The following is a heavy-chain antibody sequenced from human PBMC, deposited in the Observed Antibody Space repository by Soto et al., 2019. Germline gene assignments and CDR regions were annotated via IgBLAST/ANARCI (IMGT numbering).Heavy chain of an antibody. V-gene: IGHV1-2*02. CDR3: AREVIADPPTLRY. Sequence: ASVKVSCKASGYTFTGYYMHWVRQAPGQGLEWMGWINPNSGGTNYAQKFQGRVTMTRDTSISTAYMELSRLRSDATAVSYCAREVIADPPTLRYCDPRTMVTVSS. CDR1: GYTFTGYY. D-gene: IGHD3-10*01. J-gene: IGHJ4*02. CDR2: INPNSGGT.